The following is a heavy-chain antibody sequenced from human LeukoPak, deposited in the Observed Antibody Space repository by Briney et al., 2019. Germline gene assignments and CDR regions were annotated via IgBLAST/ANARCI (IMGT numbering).Heavy chain of an antibody. Sequence: PGRSLRLSCAASGFTFSSYAMHWVRQAPGKGLEWVAVISYDGSNKYYADSVKGRFTISRDNSKNTLYLQMSSLRAEDTAVYYCAVSSYRTGGYYYYYGMDVWGKGTTVTVSS. CDR3: AVSSYRTGGYYYYYGMDV. D-gene: IGHD6-6*01. V-gene: IGHV3-30*04. CDR1: GFTFSSYA. J-gene: IGHJ6*04. CDR2: ISYDGSNK.